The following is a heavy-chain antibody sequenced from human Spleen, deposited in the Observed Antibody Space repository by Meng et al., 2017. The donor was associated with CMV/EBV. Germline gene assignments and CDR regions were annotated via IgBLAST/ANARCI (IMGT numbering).Heavy chain of an antibody. CDR3: AKDGMTIPYYYYGMDV. J-gene: IGHJ6*02. V-gene: IGHV3-33*06. CDR1: GFTFSHYA. D-gene: IGHD3-10*01. CDR2: IWYDGSNK. Sequence: GESLKISCAASGFTFSHYAMHWVRQAPGKGLEWVAVIWYDGSNKYYSDSVKGRFTVSRDNSKNTLFLQMNSLRAEDTAVYYCAKDGMTIPYYYYGMDVWGQGTTVTVSS.